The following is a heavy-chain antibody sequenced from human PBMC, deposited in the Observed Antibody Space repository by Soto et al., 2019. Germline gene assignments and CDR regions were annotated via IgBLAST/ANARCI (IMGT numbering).Heavy chain of an antibody. Sequence: PSGTLSHTCTVSGGAMTHHFWSCILQPQGKGLEWVGYIYSSGSTNYNPSLKSRVAISVDTSKNQFSLELTSVTAADTAVYYCARRMDTSSWLDYWGRGTLVTVSS. CDR1: GGAMTHHF. J-gene: IGHJ4*02. V-gene: IGHV4-4*09. D-gene: IGHD6-13*01. CDR3: ARRMDTSSWLDY. CDR2: IYSSGST.